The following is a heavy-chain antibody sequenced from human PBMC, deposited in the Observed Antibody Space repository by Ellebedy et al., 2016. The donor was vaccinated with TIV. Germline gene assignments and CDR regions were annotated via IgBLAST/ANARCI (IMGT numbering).Heavy chain of an antibody. CDR3: AREKSWHKWNDGFDS. V-gene: IGHV3-21*01. CDR2: ISSSGNYR. J-gene: IGHJ4*02. Sequence: PGGSLRLSCAASGFTFSTYWMGWVRQAAGKGLEWVSSISSSGNYRYHGDSVKGRFTISRDNAKNSLYLQMNSLRAEDTAVYYCAREKSWHKWNDGFDSWGQGTLVTVSS. D-gene: IGHD1-1*01. CDR1: GFTFSTYW.